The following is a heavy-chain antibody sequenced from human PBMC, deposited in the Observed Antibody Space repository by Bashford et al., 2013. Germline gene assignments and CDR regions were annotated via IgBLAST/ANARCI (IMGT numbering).Heavy chain of an antibody. Sequence: SVKVSCKASGYTFTGYYMHWVRQAPGQGLEWMGRIIPILGIANYAQKFQGRVTITADESTSTAYMELSSLRSEDTAVYYCARFGYSGSQIDYWGQGTLVTVSS. V-gene: IGHV1-69*02. J-gene: IGHJ4*02. CDR2: IIPILGIA. D-gene: IGHD1-26*01. CDR3: ARFGYSGSQIDY. CDR1: GYTFTGYY.